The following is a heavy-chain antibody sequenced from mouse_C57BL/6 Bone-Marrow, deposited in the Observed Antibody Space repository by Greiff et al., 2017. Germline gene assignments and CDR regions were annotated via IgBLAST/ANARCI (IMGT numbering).Heavy chain of an antibody. V-gene: IGHV1-80*01. CDR2: IYPGDGDT. D-gene: IGHD2-3*01. CDR1: GYAFSSYW. J-gene: IGHJ2*01. CDR3: ARLEWLLDYFDY. Sequence: VQLVESGAELVKPGASVKISCKASGYAFSSYWMNWVKQRPGKGLEWIGQIYPGDGDTNYNGKFKGKATLTADKSSSTAYMQLSSLTSEDSAVYFCARLEWLLDYFDYWGQGTTLTVSS.